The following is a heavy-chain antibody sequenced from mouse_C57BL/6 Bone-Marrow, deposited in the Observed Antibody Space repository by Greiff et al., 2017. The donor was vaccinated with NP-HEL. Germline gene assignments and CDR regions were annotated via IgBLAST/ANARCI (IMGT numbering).Heavy chain of an antibody. CDR3: AREMVTSSYWYFDV. CDR2: ISYDGSN. CDR1: GYSITSGYY. Sequence: EVQLKQSGPGLVKPSQSLSLTCSVTGYSITSGYYWNWIRQFPGNKLEWMGYISYDGSNNYNPSLKNRISITRDTSKNQFFLKLNSVTTEDTATYYCAREMVTSSYWYFDVWGTGTTVTVSS. D-gene: IGHD2-2*01. V-gene: IGHV3-6*01. J-gene: IGHJ1*03.